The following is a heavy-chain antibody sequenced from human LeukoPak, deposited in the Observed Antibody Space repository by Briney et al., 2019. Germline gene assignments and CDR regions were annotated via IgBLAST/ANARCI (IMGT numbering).Heavy chain of an antibody. D-gene: IGHD1-26*01. V-gene: IGHV3-23*01. Sequence: PGGSLRLSCAASGFTVSSNYMSWVRQAPGKGLEWVSTISGSDGSTYYADSVKGRFTISRDNSKNTLYLQMNSLRAEDTAVYYCAKEKRVGVTPPYFDYWGQGTLVTVSS. J-gene: IGHJ4*02. CDR1: GFTVSSNY. CDR3: AKEKRVGVTPPYFDY. CDR2: ISGSDGST.